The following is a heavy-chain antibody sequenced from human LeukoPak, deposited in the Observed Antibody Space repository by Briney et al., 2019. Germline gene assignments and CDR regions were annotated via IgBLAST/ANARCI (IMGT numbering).Heavy chain of an antibody. CDR1: GGSFSGYY. V-gene: IGHV4-34*01. CDR3: ARGHPGMVRGVIHYYYYYMDV. CDR2: IDHSGST. D-gene: IGHD3-10*01. Sequence: SETLSLTCAVYGGSFSGYYWSWIRQPPGKGLEWIGEIDHSGSTNYNPSLKSRVTISVDTSKNQFSLKLSSVTAADTAVYYCARGHPGMVRGVIHYYYYYMDVWGKGTTVTVSS. J-gene: IGHJ6*03.